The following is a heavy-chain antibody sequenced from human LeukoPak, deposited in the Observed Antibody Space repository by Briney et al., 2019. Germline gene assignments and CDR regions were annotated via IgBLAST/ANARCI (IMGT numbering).Heavy chain of an antibody. CDR1: GFTFSSYA. Sequence: GGSLRLSCAASGFTFSSYAMSWVRQAPGKGLEWASAISGSGGSTYYADSVKGRFTISRDNSKNTLYLQMNSLRAEDTAVYYCAKGRFSSGYYLDDAFDIWGQGTMVTVSS. D-gene: IGHD3-22*01. J-gene: IGHJ3*02. CDR3: AKGRFSSGYYLDDAFDI. V-gene: IGHV3-23*01. CDR2: ISGSGGST.